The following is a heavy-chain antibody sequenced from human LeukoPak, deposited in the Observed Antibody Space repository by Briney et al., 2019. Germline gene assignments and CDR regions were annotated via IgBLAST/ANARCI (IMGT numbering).Heavy chain of an antibody. D-gene: IGHD3-3*01. CDR2: INHSGST. CDR3: ARGPAFWRHYYYYYMDV. Sequence: PSETLSLTCAVYGGSSSGYYWSWIRQPPGKGLEWIGEINHSGSTNYNPSLKSRVTISVDTSKNQFSLKLSSVTAADTAVYYCARGPAFWRHYYYYYMDVWGKGTTVTVSS. CDR1: GGSSSGYY. J-gene: IGHJ6*03. V-gene: IGHV4-34*01.